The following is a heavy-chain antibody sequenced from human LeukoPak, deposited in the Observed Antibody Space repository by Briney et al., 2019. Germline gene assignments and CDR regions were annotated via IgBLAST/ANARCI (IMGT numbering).Heavy chain of an antibody. D-gene: IGHD2-15*01. CDR1: GXTFSSYG. CDR3: ARAGYCSGGSCYGVDY. J-gene: IGHJ4*02. CDR2: IWYDGSNK. V-gene: IGHV3-33*01. Sequence: QPGGSLRLSCAASGXTFSSYGMHWVRQAPGKGLEWVAVIWYDGSNKYYADSVKGRFTISRDNSKNTLYLQMNSLRAEDTAVYYCARAGYCSGGSCYGVDYWGQGTLVTVSS.